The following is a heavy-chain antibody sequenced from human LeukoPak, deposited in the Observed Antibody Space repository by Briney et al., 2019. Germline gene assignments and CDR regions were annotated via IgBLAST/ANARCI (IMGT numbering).Heavy chain of an antibody. CDR1: GYTFTSYA. D-gene: IGHD5-12*01. CDR3: ATDYDDAFDI. CDR2: INPSGGST. Sequence: ASVKVSCKASGYTFTSYAMNWVRQAPGQGLEWMGIINPSGGSTSYAQKFQGRVTMTRDMSTSTVYMELSSLRSEDTAVYYCATDYDDAFDIWGQGTMVTASS. V-gene: IGHV1-46*01. J-gene: IGHJ3*02.